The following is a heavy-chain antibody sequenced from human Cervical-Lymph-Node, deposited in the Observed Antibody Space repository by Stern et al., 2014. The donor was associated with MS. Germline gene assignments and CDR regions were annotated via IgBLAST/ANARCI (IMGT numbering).Heavy chain of an antibody. CDR3: ARVVGSMGYFYGMDV. Sequence: EVQLVESGAEVKKPGESLKISCKGSGYRFTSYWIGWVRQMPGKGLEWMGIIYPGDSDTRYSPSFQGQVPISADKSINTAYLQWSSLKASDTATFYCARVVGSMGYFYGMDVWGQGTTVTVSS. D-gene: IGHD2-15*01. J-gene: IGHJ6*02. CDR2: IYPGDSDT. V-gene: IGHV5-51*03. CDR1: GYRFTSYW.